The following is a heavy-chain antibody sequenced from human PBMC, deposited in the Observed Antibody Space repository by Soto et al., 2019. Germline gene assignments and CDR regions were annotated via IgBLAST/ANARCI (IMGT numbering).Heavy chain of an antibody. V-gene: IGHV3-23*01. CDR3: AKDAYCSSTSCYTPPDDGMDV. Sequence: SRVSQAKAKGMDWVLAISGSGGSTYYADSVKGRCTISRHNTKNTLYLQMNSLRHEHTAVYYCAKDAYCSSTSCYTPPDDGMDVRRQGTTVTVTS. J-gene: IGHJ6*02. D-gene: IGHD2-2*02. CDR2: ISGSGGST.